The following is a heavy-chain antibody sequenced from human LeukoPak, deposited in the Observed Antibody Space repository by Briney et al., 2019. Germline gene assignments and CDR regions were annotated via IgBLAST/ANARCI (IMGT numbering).Heavy chain of an antibody. CDR2: INHSGST. Sequence: SETLSLTCAVYGGSFSGYYWSWIRQPPGKGLEWIGEINHSGSTYYNPSLKSRVTISVDTSKNQFSLKLSSVTAADTAVYYCARDGRFPPEVLPRYFDYWGQGTLVTVSS. CDR3: ARDGRFPPEVLPRYFDY. V-gene: IGHV4-34*01. CDR1: GGSFSGYY. D-gene: IGHD1-26*01. J-gene: IGHJ4*02.